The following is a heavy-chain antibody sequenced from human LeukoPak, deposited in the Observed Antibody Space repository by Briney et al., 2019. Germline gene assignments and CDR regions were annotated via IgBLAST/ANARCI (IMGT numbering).Heavy chain of an antibody. Sequence: GGSLRLSCAASGFTFSSYWMHWVRHAPGKGLVWVSRINRDGSNTNYADSVKGRFTISRDNAKNTLYLQMNSLRAEDTAVYFCAREGSSSWSYYVDYWGQGTLVTVSS. CDR1: GFTFSSYW. CDR3: AREGSSSWSYYVDY. D-gene: IGHD6-13*01. CDR2: INRDGSNT. V-gene: IGHV3-74*01. J-gene: IGHJ4*02.